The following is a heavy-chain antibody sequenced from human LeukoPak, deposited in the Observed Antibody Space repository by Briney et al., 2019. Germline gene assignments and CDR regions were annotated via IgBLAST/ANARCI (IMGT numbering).Heavy chain of an antibody. V-gene: IGHV6-1*01. Sequence: SQTLSLTCAISGDSVSSNSAAWNWIRQSPSRGLEWLGRTYYRSKWYNTYAVFVKSRMTINPDTSKNQFSLQLNSVTPEDTAVYYCARDIFYGSGAPYGMDFWGQGSTVTVSS. CDR2: TYYRSKWYN. D-gene: IGHD3-10*01. CDR1: GDSVSSNSAA. J-gene: IGHJ6*02. CDR3: ARDIFYGSGAPYGMDF.